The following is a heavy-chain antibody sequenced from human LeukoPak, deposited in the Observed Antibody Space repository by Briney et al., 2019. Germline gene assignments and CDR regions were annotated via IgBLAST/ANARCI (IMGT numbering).Heavy chain of an antibody. J-gene: IGHJ6*02. V-gene: IGHV3-23*01. CDR3: AKDEMAGSYYDYGMDV. CDR1: GFTVSSFA. Sequence: GGSLRLSCAASGFTVSSFAMNWVRQAPGKGLEWVSAISGSGGSTYYADSVKGRFTISRDNSKNTLYLQMNSLRAEDTAVYYCAKDEMAGSYYDYGMDVWGQGTTVTVSS. D-gene: IGHD3-10*01. CDR2: ISGSGGST.